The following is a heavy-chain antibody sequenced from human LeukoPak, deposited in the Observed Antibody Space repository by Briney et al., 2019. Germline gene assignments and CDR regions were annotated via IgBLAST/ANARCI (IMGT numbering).Heavy chain of an antibody. Sequence: GGSRRFSGAASGFTFISNGRTWVGQAQGKGLEWLANIKQDGSEKYYVDSVKGRFTISRDNAKNSLYLQMNSLRAEDTAVYYCARVNIDGSDAFDIWGQGTMVTVSS. V-gene: IGHV3-7*01. D-gene: IGHD5-24*01. J-gene: IGHJ3*02. CDR1: GFTFISNG. CDR2: IKQDGSEK. CDR3: ARVNIDGSDAFDI.